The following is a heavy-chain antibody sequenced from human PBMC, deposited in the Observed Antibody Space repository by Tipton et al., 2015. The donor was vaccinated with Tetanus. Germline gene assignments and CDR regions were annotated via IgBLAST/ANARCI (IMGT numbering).Heavy chain of an antibody. Sequence: GLVKPSETLSLTCAVYGGSFSGYYWSWIRQPPGKGLGWIGYIYYSGSTYYNPSLKSRVTISVDRSKNQFSLKLSSVTAADTAVYYCANHPGAKTQFDYWGQGTLVTVSS. CDR1: GGSFSGYY. CDR2: IYYSGST. CDR3: ANHPGAKTQFDY. D-gene: IGHD1-26*01. V-gene: IGHV4-34*01. J-gene: IGHJ4*02.